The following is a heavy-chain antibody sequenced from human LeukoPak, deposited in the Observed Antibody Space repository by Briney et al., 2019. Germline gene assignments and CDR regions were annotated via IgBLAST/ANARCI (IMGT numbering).Heavy chain of an antibody. CDR1: GGSVSSNNCA. J-gene: IGHJ5*02. D-gene: IGHD2-15*01. V-gene: IGHV6-1*01. CDR2: TYFRSRWYT. Sequence: SQTLSLTCAISGGSVSSNNCAWNWIRLSPARGLEWLGRTYFRSRWYTDYDVSVRSRISTNTDTSNDQFSLHQNSVSPGDAAVYYLAGGGCWCDTGGRGTLVSVSS. CDR3: AGGGCWCDT.